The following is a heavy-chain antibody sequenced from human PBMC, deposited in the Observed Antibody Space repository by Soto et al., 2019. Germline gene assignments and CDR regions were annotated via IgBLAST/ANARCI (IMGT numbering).Heavy chain of an antibody. Sequence: SVKVSCKASGGTFSSYAICWVRQAPGQGLEWMGGIIPIFGTANYAQKFQGRVTITADESTSTAYMELSSLRSEDTAMYYCASRLATRRSDYYYGMDVWGQGTTVTVSS. CDR3: ASRLATRRSDYYYGMDV. CDR2: IIPIFGTA. J-gene: IGHJ6*02. V-gene: IGHV1-69*13. D-gene: IGHD6-6*01. CDR1: GGTFSSYA.